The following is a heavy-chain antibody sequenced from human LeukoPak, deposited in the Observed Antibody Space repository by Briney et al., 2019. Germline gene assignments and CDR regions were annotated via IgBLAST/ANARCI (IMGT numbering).Heavy chain of an antibody. CDR3: ASSPLDLTLLLDY. D-gene: IGHD3/OR15-3a*01. J-gene: IGHJ4*02. Sequence: GGSLRLSCAASGFTFSSCEMNWVRQAPGKGLEWVSYISSSGSTIYYADSEKGRFTISRDNSKNTLYLQMNSLRAEDTAVYYCASSPLDLTLLLDYWGQGTLVTVSS. CDR2: ISSSGSTI. CDR1: GFTFSSCE. V-gene: IGHV3-48*03.